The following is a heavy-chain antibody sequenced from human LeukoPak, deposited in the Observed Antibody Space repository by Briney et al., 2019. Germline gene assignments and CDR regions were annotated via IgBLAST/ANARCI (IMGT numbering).Heavy chain of an antibody. D-gene: IGHD1-26*01. Sequence: GGSLRLSCAASGFTFSSYSMNWVRQAPGKGLEWVSSISSSSSYIYYADSVKGRFTISRDNAKNSLYLQMNGLRAEDTAVYYCARVLRVGATGWTYYFDYWGQGTLVTVSS. CDR1: GFTFSSYS. CDR3: ARVLRVGATGWTYYFDY. V-gene: IGHV3-21*01. CDR2: ISSSSSYI. J-gene: IGHJ4*02.